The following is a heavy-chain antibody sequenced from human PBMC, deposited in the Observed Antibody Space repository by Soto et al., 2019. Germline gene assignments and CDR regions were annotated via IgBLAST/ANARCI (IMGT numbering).Heavy chain of an antibody. CDR2: IYPGDSDT. J-gene: IGHJ4*02. V-gene: IGHV5-51*01. CDR3: ARYVTIFGVVTPFDY. Sequence: PGESLKISCKGSGYSFTSYWIGWVRQMPGKGLEWMGIIYPGDSDTRYSPSFQGQVTISADKSISTAYLQWSSLKASDTAMYYCARYVTIFGVVTPFDYWGQGTLVTVSS. CDR1: GYSFTSYW. D-gene: IGHD3-3*01.